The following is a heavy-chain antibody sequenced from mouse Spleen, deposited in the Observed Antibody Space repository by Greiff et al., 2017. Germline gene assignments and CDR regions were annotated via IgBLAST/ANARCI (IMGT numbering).Heavy chain of an antibody. J-gene: IGHJ4*01. CDR1: GYTFTSYW. CDR2: IHPNSGST. CDR3: ARSDLGAMDY. Sequence: QVQLQQSGAELVKPGASVKLSCKASGYTFTSYWMHWVKQRPGQGLEWIGMIHPNSGSTNYNEKFKSKATLTVDKSSSTAYMQLSSLTSEDSAVYYCARSDLGAMDYWGQGTSVTVSS. V-gene: IGHV1-64*01.